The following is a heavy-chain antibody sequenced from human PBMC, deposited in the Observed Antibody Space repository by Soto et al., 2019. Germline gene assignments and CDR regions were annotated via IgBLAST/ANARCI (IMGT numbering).Heavy chain of an antibody. V-gene: IGHV1-69*08. CDR2: IIPSLDMA. CDR3: ARDVSLYGDFDQ. Sequence: QVHLVQSGAEVKKPGSSVKVSCEASADTFNSHTLSWVRQAPGQGLEWMGRIIPSLDMANYAQNFQGRVTITADKSTNTAYMELSSLRSEDTAIYYCARDVSLYGDFDQWGRGALVTVSS. CDR1: ADTFNSHT. D-gene: IGHD4-17*01. J-gene: IGHJ4*02.